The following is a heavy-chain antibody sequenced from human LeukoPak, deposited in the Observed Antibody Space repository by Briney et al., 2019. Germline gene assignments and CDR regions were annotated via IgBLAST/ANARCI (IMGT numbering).Heavy chain of an antibody. CDR1: GGSISSSNYF. V-gene: IGHV4-39*01. D-gene: IGHD1-20*01. J-gene: IGHJ4*02. CDR2: IHYSGRT. Sequence: PSETLSLTCTVSGGSISSSNYFWAWIRQPPGKGLEWIGNIHYSGRTYYNAPLKSRITISEDTSNNQFSLRLSSVTAADTAIYYCARCRVTGDAGRGIFDLWGQGALVTVSS. CDR3: ARCRVTGDAGRGIFDL.